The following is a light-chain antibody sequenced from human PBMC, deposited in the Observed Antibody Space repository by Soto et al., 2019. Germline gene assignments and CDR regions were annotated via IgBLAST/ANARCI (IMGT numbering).Light chain of an antibody. CDR3: QQYDNLTT. CDR2: DAS. Sequence: DIQMTQSPSSLSASVGDRVTITCQASQDISNYLNWYQQKPGKAPKLLIYDASNLETGVPSRFSESGSGTDFTFTISSLQPEDIATYYCQQYDNLTTFGPGTKVDIK. CDR1: QDISNY. J-gene: IGKJ3*01. V-gene: IGKV1-33*01.